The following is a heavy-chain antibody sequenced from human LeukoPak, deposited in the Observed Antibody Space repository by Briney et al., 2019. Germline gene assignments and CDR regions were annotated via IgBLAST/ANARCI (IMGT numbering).Heavy chain of an antibody. V-gene: IGHV4-39*01. J-gene: IGHJ4*02. CDR3: ARHDPITGSRLRDYFDY. D-gene: IGHD1-20*01. CDR1: GGPISSSSYF. Sequence: SSETLSLTCTVSGGPISSSSYFWGWIRQPPGKGLEWIESFYYSETTYYNPYIKSRVTISVDTSTNQFSLKLTSVTAADTAVYHCARHDPITGSRLRDYFDYWGQGTLVTVSS. CDR2: FYYSETT.